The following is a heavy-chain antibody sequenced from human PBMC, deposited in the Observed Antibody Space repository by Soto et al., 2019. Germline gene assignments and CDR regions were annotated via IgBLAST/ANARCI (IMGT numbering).Heavy chain of an antibody. CDR3: ARGRMGTVTTVH. Sequence: SETLSLTCAVYGGSFSGYYWSWFRQPPGKGLEWIGEINHSGSTNYNPSLKSRVTISVDTSKNQFSLKLSSVTAADTAVYYCARGRMGTVTTVHWGQGTLVTVS. CDR2: INHSGST. V-gene: IGHV4-34*01. CDR1: GGSFSGYY. J-gene: IGHJ4*02. D-gene: IGHD4-17*01.